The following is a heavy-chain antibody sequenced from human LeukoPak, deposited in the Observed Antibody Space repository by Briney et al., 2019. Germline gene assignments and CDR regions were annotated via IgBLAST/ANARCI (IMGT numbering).Heavy chain of an antibody. J-gene: IGHJ4*02. CDR2: TRNKPNGYTT. Sequence: PGGSLRLSCAPSGFSITDHYMDWVRQAPGKGLEWVGRTRNKPNGYTTDYGTSVKGRFIVSRDDSENSLYLQMNGLETEATAADYCCRVPHGDYVNSWGQRTLVTVSS. CDR3: CRVPHGDYVNS. D-gene: IGHD4-17*01. CDR1: GFSITDHY. V-gene: IGHV3-72*01.